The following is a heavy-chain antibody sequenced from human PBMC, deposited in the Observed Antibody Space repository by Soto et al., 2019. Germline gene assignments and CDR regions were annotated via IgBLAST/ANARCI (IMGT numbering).Heavy chain of an antibody. Sequence: GGSLRLSCAASGFTFSSYAMTWVRQAPGEGLECVSVISGSGGSTYYAEFVKGRFTISRDNSKRILYLQINSVRADDTAVYYCAKVNRYYYDSGGYLDHWGQGTLVTVSS. D-gene: IGHD3-22*01. V-gene: IGHV3-23*01. J-gene: IGHJ4*02. CDR3: AKVNRYYYDSGGYLDH. CDR2: ISGSGGST. CDR1: GFTFSSYA.